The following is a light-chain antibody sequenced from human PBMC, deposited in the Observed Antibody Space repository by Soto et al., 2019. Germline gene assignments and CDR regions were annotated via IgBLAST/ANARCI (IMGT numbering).Light chain of an antibody. CDR1: QSVSSN. CDR2: GAS. CDR3: QQYNNWPLT. J-gene: IGKJ4*01. Sequence: EIVMTQSPGTLSVSPGERATLSCRASQSVSSNLAWYQQKPGQAPRLLIYGASTRATGIPARFSGSGSGTEFTLTISSLQSEDFAVYYCQQYNNWPLTFGGGTRWIS. V-gene: IGKV3D-15*01.